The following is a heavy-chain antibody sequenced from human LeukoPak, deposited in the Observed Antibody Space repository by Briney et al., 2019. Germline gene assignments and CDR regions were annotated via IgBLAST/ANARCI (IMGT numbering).Heavy chain of an antibody. CDR3: ARPTYYDFWSGCSDAFDI. CDR1: GYTFTSYD. CDR2: MNPNSGNT. D-gene: IGHD3-3*01. Sequence: GASVKVSCKASGYTFTSYDINWVRQATGQGLEWMGWMNPNSGNTGYAQKFQGRVTMTRNTSISTAYMELSSLRSEDTAVYYCARPTYYDFWSGCSDAFDIWGQGTMVTVSS. V-gene: IGHV1-8*01. J-gene: IGHJ3*02.